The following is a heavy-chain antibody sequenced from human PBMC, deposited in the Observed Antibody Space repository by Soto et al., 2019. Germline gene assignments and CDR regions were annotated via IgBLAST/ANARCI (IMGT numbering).Heavy chain of an antibody. D-gene: IGHD5-12*01. Sequence: GGSLRLSCAASGFTFSLHAMHGVRQAPGKGLEWVAVISYDGSNKYYADSVKGRFTISRDNSKNTLYLQMNSLRAEDTAVYYCARGYSGYDYASYGMDVWGQGTTVTVSS. J-gene: IGHJ6*02. V-gene: IGHV3-30-3*01. CDR2: ISYDGSNK. CDR1: GFTFSLHA. CDR3: ARGYSGYDYASYGMDV.